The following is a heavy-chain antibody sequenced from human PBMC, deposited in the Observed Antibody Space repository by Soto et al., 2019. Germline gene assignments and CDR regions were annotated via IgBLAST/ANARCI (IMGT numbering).Heavy chain of an antibody. CDR1: GGSISSSSYY. J-gene: IGHJ4*02. CDR3: ARPDYGGNSGGYFDY. Sequence: SETLSLTCTVSGGSISSSSYYWGWIRHPPGKGLEWIGSIYYSGSTYYNPSLKSRVTISVDTSKNQFSLKLSSVTAADTAVYYCARPDYGGNSGGYFDYWGQGTLVTVSS. D-gene: IGHD4-17*01. CDR2: IYYSGST. V-gene: IGHV4-39*01.